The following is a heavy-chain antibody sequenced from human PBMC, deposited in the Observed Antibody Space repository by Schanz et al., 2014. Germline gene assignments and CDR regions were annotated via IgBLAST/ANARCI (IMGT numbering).Heavy chain of an antibody. V-gene: IGHV3-66*01. Sequence: EVQLVESGGGLVQPGGSLRLSCAASGFTVSSNYMSWVRQAPGKGLEWVSFIYGGSTYYPDSVKGRFTISRDNSKNTLYLQINSLRAEETAVYYCARTTNPFNFDSWPYLDYWGQGTLVTVSS. D-gene: IGHD3-9*01. CDR1: GFTVSSNY. CDR2: IYGGST. CDR3: ARTTNPFNFDSWPYLDY. J-gene: IGHJ4*02.